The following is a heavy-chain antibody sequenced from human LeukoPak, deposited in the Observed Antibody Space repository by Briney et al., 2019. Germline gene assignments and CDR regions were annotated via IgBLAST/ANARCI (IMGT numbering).Heavy chain of an antibody. D-gene: IGHD3-10*01. CDR2: ISDSGRTI. CDR3: APWAGGKGVDY. CDR1: GFTFTDHH. J-gene: IGHJ4*02. Sequence: PGGSLRLSCAASGFTFTDHHMDWVRQAPGKGLEWVSYISDSGRTIYYADSVKGRFTISRDNAQKSLYLQMNTLRADDAAVYYCAPWAGGKGVDYGGKGTLVTVSS. V-gene: IGHV3-69-1*02.